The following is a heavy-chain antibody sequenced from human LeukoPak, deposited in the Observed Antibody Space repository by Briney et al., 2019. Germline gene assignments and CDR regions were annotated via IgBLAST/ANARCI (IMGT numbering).Heavy chain of an antibody. J-gene: IGHJ2*01. CDR3: ARDVFDRGLQWYFDL. CDR1: GFTVSTNY. V-gene: IGHV3-53*01. CDR2: IYRDGDT. D-gene: IGHD3-16*01. Sequence: PGGCLRLSRAASGFTVSTNYMSWVRQAPAKGLEWVSVIYRDGDTYYADSVKGRFTISRDSSKNILYLQMNSLRAEDTAVYYCARDVFDRGLQWYFDLWGRGTVITVSS.